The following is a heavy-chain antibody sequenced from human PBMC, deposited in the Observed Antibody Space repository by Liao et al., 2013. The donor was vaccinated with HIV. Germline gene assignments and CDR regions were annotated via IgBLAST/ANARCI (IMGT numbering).Heavy chain of an antibody. J-gene: IGHJ6*03. CDR2: IYTSGST. V-gene: IGHV4-61*02. CDR1: GGSISSGSYY. Sequence: QVQLQESGPGLVKPSQTLSLTCTVSGGSISSGSYYWSWIRQPAGKGLEWIGRIYTSGSTNYNPSLKSRVTISVDTSKNQFSLKLSSVTAADTAVYYCARGRLSGYRYYYYYMDVWGKGTTVTVSS. CDR3: ARGRLSGYRYYYYYMDV. D-gene: IGHD3-3*01.